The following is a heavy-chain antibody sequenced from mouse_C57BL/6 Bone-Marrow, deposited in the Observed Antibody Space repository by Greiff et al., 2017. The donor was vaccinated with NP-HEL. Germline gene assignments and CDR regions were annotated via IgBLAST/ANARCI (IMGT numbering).Heavy chain of an antibody. CDR3: ARWRGELGRRAMDY. CDR1: GYAFSSSW. V-gene: IGHV1-82*01. D-gene: IGHD4-1*01. CDR2: IYPGDGDT. J-gene: IGHJ4*01. Sequence: QVQLQQSGPELVKPGASVKISCKASGYAFSSSWMNWVKQRPGKGLEWIGRIYPGDGDTNYNGKFKGKATLTADKSSSTAYMQLSSLTSEDSAVYFCARWRGELGRRAMDYWGQGTSVTVSS.